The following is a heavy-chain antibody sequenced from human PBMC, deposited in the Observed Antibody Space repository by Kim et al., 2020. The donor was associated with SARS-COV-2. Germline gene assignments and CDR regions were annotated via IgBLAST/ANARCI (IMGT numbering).Heavy chain of an antibody. V-gene: IGHV4-34*01. CDR2: INHSGST. D-gene: IGHD3-10*01. J-gene: IGHJ6*02. CDR1: GGSFSGYY. Sequence: SETLSLTCAVYGGSFSGYYWSWIRQPPGKGLEWIGEINHSGSTNYNPSLKSRVTISVDTSKNQFSLKLSSVTAADTAVYYCARGRAYYYGSGSRGGYYYGMDVWGQGTTVTVSS. CDR3: ARGRAYYYGSGSRGGYYYGMDV.